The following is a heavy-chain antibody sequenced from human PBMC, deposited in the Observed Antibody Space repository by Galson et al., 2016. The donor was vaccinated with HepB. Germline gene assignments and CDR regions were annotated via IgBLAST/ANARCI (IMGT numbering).Heavy chain of an antibody. J-gene: IGHJ4*02. V-gene: IGHV3-21*01. CDR3: ARNLFSGAGYSVDY. CDR1: GFSFSSYS. Sequence: SLRLSCAASGFSFSSYSMKWVRQAPGKGLEWVSSISDTSDYIYHVDSLKGRFTISTANTKNLAFLQMDSLRAEDTAVYYCARNLFSGAGYSVDYWGQGTLVTVSS. D-gene: IGHD2-15*01. CDR2: ISDTSDYI.